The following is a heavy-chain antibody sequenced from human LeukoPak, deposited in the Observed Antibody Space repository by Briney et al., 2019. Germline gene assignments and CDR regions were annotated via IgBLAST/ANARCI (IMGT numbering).Heavy chain of an antibody. CDR1: GFTFSNAW. CDR2: IKSKTDGGTT. J-gene: IGHJ4*02. CDR3: AKERDKWFGALPHYFDY. Sequence: PGGSLRLSCAACGFTFSNAWMSWVRQAPGKGLEWVGRIKSKTDGGTTDYAAPVKGRFTISRDDSKNTLYLQMNSLRAEDTAVYYCAKERDKWFGALPHYFDYWGQRTLVTVSS. V-gene: IGHV3-15*01. D-gene: IGHD3-10*01.